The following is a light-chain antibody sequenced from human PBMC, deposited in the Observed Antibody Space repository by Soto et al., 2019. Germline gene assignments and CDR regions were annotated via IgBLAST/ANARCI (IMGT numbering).Light chain of an antibody. CDR2: GAF. V-gene: IGKV3-15*01. CDR1: QSVTTN. Sequence: ETVLTQSPATLSVSPGERATFSCKASQSVTTNLAWYQQKPGQVPRLLIYGAFTRATGIPARFSGSGSGTEFTLSISGLQSEDFAIYHCQQYHSWPHTFGQGTKLEIK. J-gene: IGKJ2*01. CDR3: QQYHSWPHT.